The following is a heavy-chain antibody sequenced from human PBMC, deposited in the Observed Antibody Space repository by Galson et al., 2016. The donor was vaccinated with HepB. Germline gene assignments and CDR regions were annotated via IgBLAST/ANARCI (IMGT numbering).Heavy chain of an antibody. J-gene: IGHJ4*02. Sequence: QSGAEVKKPGESLRISCQASGYSFTDYWITWVRQMPGKGLEWMGRIDPRDSYINYSPSFQGRVTISVDRSISAAYLQWSRLRASDTATYYCARHVHSSSSGADDFWGQGPLVTVSS. D-gene: IGHD3-22*01. CDR2: IDPRDSYI. CDR3: ARHVHSSSSGADDF. V-gene: IGHV5-10-1*01. CDR1: GYSFTDYW.